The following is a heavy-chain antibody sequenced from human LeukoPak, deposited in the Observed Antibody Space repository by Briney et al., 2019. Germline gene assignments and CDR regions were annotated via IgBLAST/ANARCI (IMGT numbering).Heavy chain of an antibody. CDR3: ARHIGLGSSSFDYFDY. CDR2: IYYSGST. D-gene: IGHD6-6*01. V-gene: IGHV4-39*01. Sequence: KTSETLSLTCTVSGGSISRSSYYWGCIRQPPGKGLEWIGTIYYSGSTYYKSSLKSRVTISVDPSKNQFSLEVSSVTAADTALYFCARHIGLGSSSFDYFDYWGQGTLVTVSS. CDR1: GGSISRSSYY. J-gene: IGHJ4*02.